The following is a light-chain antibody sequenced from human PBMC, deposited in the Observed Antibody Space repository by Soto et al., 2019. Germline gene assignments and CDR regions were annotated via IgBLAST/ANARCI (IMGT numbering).Light chain of an antibody. CDR1: QTIYNN. CDR2: DAS. V-gene: IGKV3-11*01. J-gene: IGKJ4*01. CDR3: QQRSNWLPLT. Sequence: IVMTQSPDTLSVSPGERATLSCRASQTIYNNVAWYQKRPGQAPRLLIYDASNRATGIPARFSGSGSGTDFTLTISSLEPEDFAVYYCQQRSNWLPLTFGGGTKVEIK.